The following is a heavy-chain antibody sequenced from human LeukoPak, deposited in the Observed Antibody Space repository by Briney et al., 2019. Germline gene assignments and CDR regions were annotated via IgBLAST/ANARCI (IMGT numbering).Heavy chain of an antibody. D-gene: IGHD3-10*01. CDR3: AKVMKGSERLTMVRGVIIKTAGLYYMDV. CDR2: ISASGGST. V-gene: IGHV3-23*01. CDR1: GFTLSSYA. J-gene: IGHJ6*03. Sequence: GGSLRLSCAASGFTLSSYAMSWVRQAPGKGLEWVSSISASGGSTNYADSVKGRFTTSRDNSKNTVYLQMNSLRAEDTAVYYCAKVMKGSERLTMVRGVIIKTAGLYYMDVWGKGTTVTVSS.